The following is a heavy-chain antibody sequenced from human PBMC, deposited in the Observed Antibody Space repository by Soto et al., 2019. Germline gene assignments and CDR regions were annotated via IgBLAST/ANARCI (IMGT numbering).Heavy chain of an antibody. J-gene: IGHJ6*02. Sequence: GGSLRLSCAASGFTFSSYSMNWVRQAPGKGLEWVSSISSSSYIYYADSVKGRFTISRDNAKNSLYLQMNSLRAEDTAVYYCARGYSGRSYYYYGMDVWGQGTTVTVSS. D-gene: IGHD1-26*01. CDR3: ARGYSGRSYYYYGMDV. V-gene: IGHV3-21*01. CDR1: GFTFSSYS. CDR2: ISSSSYI.